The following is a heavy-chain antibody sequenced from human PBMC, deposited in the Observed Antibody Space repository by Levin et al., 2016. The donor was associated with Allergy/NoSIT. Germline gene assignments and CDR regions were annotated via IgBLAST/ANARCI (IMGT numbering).Heavy chain of an antibody. CDR3: ARQGHNYYNTHDRFFDL. CDR1: GYSFATYW. CDR2: IDPDNSDT. J-gene: IGHJ2*01. D-gene: IGHD3-22*01. V-gene: IGHV5-10-1*01. Sequence: GESLKISCQASGYSFATYWIGWVRQLPGKGLECVGRIDPDNSDTNYSPSFQGHVTISADKSINTAYLQWSSLQASDSAIYYCARQGHNYYNTHDRFFDLWGRGTLVTVSS.